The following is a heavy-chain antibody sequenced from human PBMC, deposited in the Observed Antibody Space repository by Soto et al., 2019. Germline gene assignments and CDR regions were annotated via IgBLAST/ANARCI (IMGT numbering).Heavy chain of an antibody. V-gene: IGHV1-18*04. J-gene: IGHJ6*02. CDR3: ARCYGAETRRGLFIVLYYPHAMDV. Sequence: QVQLVQPGAEVKKPGASVKVSCKASGYTFATYGINWVRQAPGQGLEWMGWISGYNGNTKFAQKFQDRVTLNTDTSTTTAYMELGSLTSDDTAVYYCARCYGAETRRGLFIVLYYPHAMDVWGQGTTVTVSS. D-gene: IGHD2-2*01. CDR1: GYTFATYG. CDR2: ISGYNGNT.